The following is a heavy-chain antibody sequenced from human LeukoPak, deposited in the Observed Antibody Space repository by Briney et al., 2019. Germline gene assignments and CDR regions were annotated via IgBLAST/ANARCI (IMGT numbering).Heavy chain of an antibody. V-gene: IGHV3-53*01. D-gene: IGHD3-16*01. Sequence: GGSLRLSCAASGFTLSSNYMSWVRQAPGKGLEWVSVIYSGGSTYYADSVKGRFTISRDNSKNTLYLQMNSLRAEDTAVYYCARDRWGYPNDYYGMDVWGQGTTVTVSS. CDR3: ARDRWGYPNDYYGMDV. CDR1: GFTLSSNY. J-gene: IGHJ6*02. CDR2: IYSGGST.